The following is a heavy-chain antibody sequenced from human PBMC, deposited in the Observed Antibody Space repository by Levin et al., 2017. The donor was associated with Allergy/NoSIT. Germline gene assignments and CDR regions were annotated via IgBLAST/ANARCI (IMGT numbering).Heavy chain of an antibody. D-gene: IGHD6-19*01. CDR3: ARGLADIAVAGLLDY. V-gene: IGHV1-8*01. Sequence: RGESLKISCKASGYTFTSYDINWVRQATGQGLEWMGWMNPNSGNTGYAQKFQGRVTMTRNTSISTAYMELSSLRSEDTAVYYCARGLADIAVAGLLDYWGQGTLVTVSS. CDR2: MNPNSGNT. J-gene: IGHJ4*02. CDR1: GYTFTSYD.